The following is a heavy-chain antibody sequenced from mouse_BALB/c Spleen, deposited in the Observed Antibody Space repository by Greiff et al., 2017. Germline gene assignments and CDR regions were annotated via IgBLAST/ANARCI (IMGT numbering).Heavy chain of an antibody. CDR2: ISSGGGST. CDR3: ARREVLWTTMDY. Sequence: EVQLVESGGGLVKPGGSLKLSCAASGFAFSSYDMSWVRQTPEKRLEWVAYISSGGGSTYYPDTVKGRFTISRDNAKNTLYLQMSSLKSEDTAMYYCARREVLWTTMDYWGKGTSVTVSS. V-gene: IGHV5-12-1*01. D-gene: IGHD1-1*02. J-gene: IGHJ4*01. CDR1: GFAFSSYD.